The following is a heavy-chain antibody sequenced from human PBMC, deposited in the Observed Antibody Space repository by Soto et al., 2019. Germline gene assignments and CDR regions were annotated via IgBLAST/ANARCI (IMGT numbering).Heavy chain of an antibody. CDR3: TQDGGSRDWLTDN. V-gene: IGHV3-23*01. D-gene: IGHD3-9*01. CDR1: GFTFTSYA. CDR2: ITGGGDNT. J-gene: IGHJ4*02. Sequence: EVQLLESGGDLVQPGGSLRLSCAASGFTFTSYAMSWIRQAPGKGLECVSAITGGGDNTYYADSVKGRFTISRDHSKNTLYLQMNSLRAEDTAFYYCTQDGGSRDWLTDNWGQGTLVTVSS.